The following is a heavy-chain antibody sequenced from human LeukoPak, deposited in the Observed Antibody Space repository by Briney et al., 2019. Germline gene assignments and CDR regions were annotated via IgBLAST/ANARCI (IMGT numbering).Heavy chain of an antibody. CDR3: ASHDSSGCPGDY. CDR2: ISYDGSNK. D-gene: IGHD3-22*01. CDR1: GFTFSSYA. V-gene: IGHV3-30-3*01. Sequence: GRSLRLSCAASGFTFSSYAMHWVRQAPGKGLEWVAVISYDGSNKYYADSVKGRFTISRDNSKNTLYLQMNSLRAEDTAVYYCASHDSSGCPGDYWGQGTLVTVSS. J-gene: IGHJ4*02.